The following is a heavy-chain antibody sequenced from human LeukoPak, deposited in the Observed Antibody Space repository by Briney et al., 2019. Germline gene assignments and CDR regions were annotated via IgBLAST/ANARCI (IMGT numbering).Heavy chain of an antibody. J-gene: IGHJ4*02. D-gene: IGHD2-2*01. Sequence: GSLRLSCAASGFTFSSYWMSWVRQAPGRGLEWIGSIYYSGSTYYNPSLKSRVTISVDTSKNQFSLKLSSVTAADTAVYYCARHKTPAFVDYWGQGTLVTVSS. CDR1: GFTFSSYW. CDR3: ARHKTPAFVDY. CDR2: IYYSGST. V-gene: IGHV4-39*01.